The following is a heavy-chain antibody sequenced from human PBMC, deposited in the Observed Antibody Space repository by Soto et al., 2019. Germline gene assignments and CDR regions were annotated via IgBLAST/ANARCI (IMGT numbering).Heavy chain of an antibody. Sequence: EVQLVESGGGLVQPGGSLRLSCAASGFTLSGRSMHWVRQPPGKGLVWVSGIVNAGTDSTYADSVKGRFTSSRDNAKNMLYLQMNSLRVEDTAVYYCARGWFGPDVWGKGTTVTVSS. CDR3: ARGWFGPDV. CDR2: IVNAGTDS. CDR1: GFTLSGRS. V-gene: IGHV3-74*03. D-gene: IGHD3-10*01. J-gene: IGHJ6*04.